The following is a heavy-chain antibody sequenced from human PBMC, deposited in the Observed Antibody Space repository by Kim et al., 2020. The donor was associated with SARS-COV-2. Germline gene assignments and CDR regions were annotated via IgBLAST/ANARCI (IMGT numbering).Heavy chain of an antibody. CDR1: GGTFSSYA. Sequence: SVKVSCKASGGTFSSYAISWVRQAPGQGLEWMGGIIPIFGTASYAQKFQGRVTITADESTSTAYMELSSLRSEDTAVYYCAGVASWSGDPANMDVWGQGTTVTVSS. D-gene: IGHD3-3*01. CDR3: AGVASWSGDPANMDV. J-gene: IGHJ6*02. CDR2: IIPIFGTA. V-gene: IGHV1-69*13.